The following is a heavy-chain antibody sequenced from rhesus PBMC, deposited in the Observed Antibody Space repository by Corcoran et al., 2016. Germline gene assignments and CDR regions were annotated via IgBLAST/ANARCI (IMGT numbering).Heavy chain of an antibody. V-gene: IGHV4-127*01. D-gene: IGHD4-29*01. CDR3: ARETLYGTSYLFDY. CDR2: ISGSSGRT. J-gene: IGHJ4*01. CDR1: GYSISSGYD. Sequence: QVQLQESGPGVVKPSETLSLTCAVSGYSISSGYDWSWIRQHPGKGLDWIGYISGSSGRTNYNPSLNNRVTMSKDPAKNQFSLKLSSVTAADTAVYYCARETLYGTSYLFDYWGQGVLVTVSS.